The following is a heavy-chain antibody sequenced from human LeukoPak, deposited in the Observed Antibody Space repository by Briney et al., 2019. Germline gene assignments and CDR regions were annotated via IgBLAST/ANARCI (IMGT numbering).Heavy chain of an antibody. D-gene: IGHD3-22*01. CDR2: IKQDGSEK. Sequence: GGSLRLSCAASGFTFSSYWMSWVRQAPGKGLEWVANIKQDGSEKYYVDSVKGRFTISRDNAKNSLYLQMNSLRAEDTAVYYCARDSLYYYDSSGYGIDAFDIWGQGTMVTVSS. V-gene: IGHV3-7*01. CDR1: GFTFSSYW. J-gene: IGHJ3*02. CDR3: ARDSLYYYDSSGYGIDAFDI.